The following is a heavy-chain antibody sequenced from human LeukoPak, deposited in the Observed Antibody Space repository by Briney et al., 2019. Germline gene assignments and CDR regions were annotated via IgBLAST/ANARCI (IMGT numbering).Heavy chain of an antibody. CDR3: ARGELSYCGGDCYDY. CDR1: GFTFSSYA. CDR2: ISSNGGST. V-gene: IGHV3-64*01. J-gene: IGHJ4*02. D-gene: IGHD2-21*01. Sequence: GGSLRLSCAASGFTFSSYAMHWVRQAPGKGLEYVSAISSNGGSTYYANSVKGRFTISRDNSKNTLYLKMGSLRAEDMAVYYCARGELSYCGGDCYDYWGQGTLVTVSS.